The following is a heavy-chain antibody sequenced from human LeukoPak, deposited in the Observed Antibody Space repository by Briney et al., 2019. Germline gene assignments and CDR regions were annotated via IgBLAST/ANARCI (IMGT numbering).Heavy chain of an antibody. Sequence: PGGSLRPSCAASGFTFSSYAMSWVRQAPGKGLVWVSSISGSGGGTDYADSVKGRFTISRDNSKSTLYLQMNSLRAEDTAVYYCAKDRNDYGSGTYNAFDIWGQGTMVTVSS. V-gene: IGHV3-23*01. J-gene: IGHJ3*02. CDR3: AKDRNDYGSGTYNAFDI. CDR2: ISGSGGGT. CDR1: GFTFSSYA. D-gene: IGHD3-10*01.